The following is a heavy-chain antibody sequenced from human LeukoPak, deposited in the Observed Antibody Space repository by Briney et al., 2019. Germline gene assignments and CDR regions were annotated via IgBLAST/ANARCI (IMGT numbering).Heavy chain of an antibody. D-gene: IGHD5-12*01. CDR1: GFTVSSNH. V-gene: IGHV3-66*01. CDR3: ARGYSGYFYY. CDR2: IYSGGST. Sequence: GGSLRLSCAASGFTVSSNHMSWVRQAPGKGLEWVSVIYSGGSTYYADSVKSRFTISRDNAKNTLYLQMNSLRAEDTAVYYCARGYSGYFYYWGQGTLVTVSS. J-gene: IGHJ4*02.